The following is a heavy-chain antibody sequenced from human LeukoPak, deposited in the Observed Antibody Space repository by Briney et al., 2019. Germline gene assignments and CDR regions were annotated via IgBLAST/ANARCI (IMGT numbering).Heavy chain of an antibody. Sequence: SQTLSLTCTVSGGSISSDSYYWSWIRQPAGKGLEWIGRIYTSGSTNYNPSLKSRVTISVDTSKNQFSLKLSSVTAADTAVYYCARGVTMDVWGKGTTVTVSS. CDR1: GGSISSDSYY. J-gene: IGHJ6*03. CDR3: ARGVTMDV. D-gene: IGHD4-11*01. CDR2: IYTSGST. V-gene: IGHV4-61*02.